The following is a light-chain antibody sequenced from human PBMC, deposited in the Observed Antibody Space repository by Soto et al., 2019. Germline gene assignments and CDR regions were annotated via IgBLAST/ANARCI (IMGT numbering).Light chain of an antibody. Sequence: QSVLTQPPSASGSPGQSVTISCTGTSSDVGGYRYVSWYQQHPGKAPKLIIYEVTKRPSGVPDRFSGSKSGNTASLTVSGLQTEDEADYYCSSYAGSNIHYVFGTGTKVTV. V-gene: IGLV2-8*01. CDR2: EVT. J-gene: IGLJ1*01. CDR1: SSDVGGYRY. CDR3: SSYAGSNIHYV.